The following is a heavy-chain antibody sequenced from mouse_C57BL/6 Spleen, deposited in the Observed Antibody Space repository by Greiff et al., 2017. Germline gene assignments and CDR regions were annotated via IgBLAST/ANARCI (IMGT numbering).Heavy chain of an antibody. CDR3: ARWGGSSHWYFDV. Sequence: PGQGLEWIGMIHPNSGSTNYNEKFKSKATLTVDKSSSTAYMQLSSLTSEDSAVYYCARWGGSSHWYFDVWGTGTTVTVSS. D-gene: IGHD1-1*01. V-gene: IGHV1-64*01. J-gene: IGHJ1*03. CDR2: IHPNSGST.